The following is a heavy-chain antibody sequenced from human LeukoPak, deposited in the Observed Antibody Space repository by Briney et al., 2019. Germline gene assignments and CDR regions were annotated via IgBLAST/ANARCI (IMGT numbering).Heavy chain of an antibody. CDR2: IYYSGST. J-gene: IGHJ4*02. Sequence: SETLSLTCTVSGGSISSSSYYWGWIRQPPGKGLEWIGSIYYSGSTYYNPSLKSRVTISVDTSKNQFPLKLSSVTAADTAVYYCARHRRTTVTTGGYFDYWGQGTLVTVSS. D-gene: IGHD4-17*01. CDR3: ARHRRTTVTTGGYFDY. V-gene: IGHV4-39*01. CDR1: GGSISSSSYY.